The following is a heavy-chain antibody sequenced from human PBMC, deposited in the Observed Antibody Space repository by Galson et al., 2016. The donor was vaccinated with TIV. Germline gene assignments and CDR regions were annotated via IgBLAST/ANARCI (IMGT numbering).Heavy chain of an antibody. D-gene: IGHD2-21*01. CDR3: TRERRFCGNNCYLSYYYGMDV. V-gene: IGHV3-66*02. J-gene: IGHJ6*02. Sequence: SLRLSCAASALNVNDNYMTWVRQAPGKGLEWVAIMSSGGSLNYADFERGRFTVSRDSSKSTLYLQMNSLRTDDTAIYYCTRERRFCGNNCYLSYYYGMDVWGQGTTVTVSS. CDR1: ALNVNDNY. CDR2: MSSGGSL.